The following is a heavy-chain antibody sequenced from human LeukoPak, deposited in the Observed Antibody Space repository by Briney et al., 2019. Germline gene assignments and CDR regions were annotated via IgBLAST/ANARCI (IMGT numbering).Heavy chain of an antibody. V-gene: IGHV4-39*01. CDR3: ARHGLHQAFDY. CDR2: IHYSGRT. Sequence: SETLSLTCTVSDGSIISSSYYWGWIRQPPGKGLEWIGTIHYSGRTYYSPSPKSRVTISADTSKNQFSLKVSSVTAADTAMYYCARHGLHQAFDYWGQGTLVTVSS. CDR1: DGSIISSSYY. J-gene: IGHJ4*02. D-gene: IGHD5/OR15-5a*01.